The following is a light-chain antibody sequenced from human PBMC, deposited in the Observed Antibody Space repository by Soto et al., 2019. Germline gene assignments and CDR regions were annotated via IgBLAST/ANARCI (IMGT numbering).Light chain of an antibody. CDR3: QSYDTSLSVV. J-gene: IGLJ2*01. Sequence: QSVLTQPPSVSGAPGQRVTISCPGSSSNIGARYDVHWYLQLPGTAPKLLIYANTNRPSGVPDRFSGSKSGTSASLAITGLQAEDEADYYCQSYDTSLSVVFGGGTKLTVL. CDR2: ANT. CDR1: SSNIGARYD. V-gene: IGLV1-40*01.